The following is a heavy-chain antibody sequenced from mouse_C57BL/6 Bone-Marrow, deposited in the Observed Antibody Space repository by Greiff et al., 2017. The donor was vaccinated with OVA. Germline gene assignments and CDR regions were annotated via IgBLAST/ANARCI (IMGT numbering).Heavy chain of an antibody. J-gene: IGHJ4*01. CDR2: IDPEDGDT. V-gene: IGHV14-1*01. CDR3: TTEGLLYRYYAMDY. D-gene: IGHD2-12*01. Sequence: EVQLQPSGAELVRPGASVKLSCTASGFNIKDYYMHWVKQRPEQGLEWIGRIDPEDGDTEYAPKFQGKATMTADTSSNTAYLQLSSLTSEDTAVYYCTTEGLLYRYYAMDYWGQGTSVTVSS. CDR1: GFNIKDYY.